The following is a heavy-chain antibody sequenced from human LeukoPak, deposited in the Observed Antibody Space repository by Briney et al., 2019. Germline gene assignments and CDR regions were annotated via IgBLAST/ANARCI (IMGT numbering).Heavy chain of an antibody. V-gene: IGHV3-33*08. CDR1: GFTFSSHW. CDR2: VWHDGRNK. J-gene: IGHJ4*02. CDR3: ATEYDY. Sequence: GGSLRLSCVGSGFTFSSHWMSWVRQAPGKGLEWVAVVWHDGRNKYYADSVKGRFTISRDNSKNTLFLQMNSLRVDDTAVYYCATEYDYWGQGTLVTVSS.